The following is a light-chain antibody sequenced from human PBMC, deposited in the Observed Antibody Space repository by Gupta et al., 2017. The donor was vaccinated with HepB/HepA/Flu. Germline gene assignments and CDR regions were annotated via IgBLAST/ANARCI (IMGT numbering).Light chain of an antibody. V-gene: IGLV1-40*01. CDR2: GNS. CDR1: SSNIGAGSD. J-gene: IGLJ3*02. Sequence: QSVLTQPPSVSGAPGQGVTISCTGTSSNIGAGSDVHWYQQLPGTAPKVLIYGNSNRPSGVPDRFSGSKSGTSASLAITGLQAEDEADYYCQSYDRSLSGWVFGGGTKLTVL. CDR3: QSYDRSLSGWV.